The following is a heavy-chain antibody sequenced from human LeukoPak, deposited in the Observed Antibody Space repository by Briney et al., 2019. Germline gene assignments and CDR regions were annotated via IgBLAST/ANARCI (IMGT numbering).Heavy chain of an antibody. V-gene: IGHV3-23*01. J-gene: IGHJ2*01. CDR3: ATLYGDYNWYFDL. CDR2: ISASGGTT. D-gene: IGHD4-17*01. Sequence: PGGSLRLSCEASGVTFNSYVMSWVRQAPGKGLEWVSTISASGGTTYYADSVQGRFTISRDNSKNTLYLQMNSLRAEDTAVYYCATLYGDYNWYFDLWGRGTLVTVSS. CDR1: GVTFNSYV.